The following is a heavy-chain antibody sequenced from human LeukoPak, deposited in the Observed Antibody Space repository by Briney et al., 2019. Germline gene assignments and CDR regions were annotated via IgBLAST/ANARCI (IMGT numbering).Heavy chain of an antibody. D-gene: IGHD1-7*01. CDR3: VRDGGGTTPYDC. J-gene: IGHJ4*02. CDR1: GFTLSDYW. Sequence: PGGSVRLSCAASGFTLSDYWMNWVRQVPGKGPVWVSHISPDGRNIAYADSVKGRFTISRASAKNTLYLKMNSLGVGDTDVYYCVRDGGGTTPYDCWGQGTLVTVSS. CDR2: ISPDGRNI. V-gene: IGHV3-74*01.